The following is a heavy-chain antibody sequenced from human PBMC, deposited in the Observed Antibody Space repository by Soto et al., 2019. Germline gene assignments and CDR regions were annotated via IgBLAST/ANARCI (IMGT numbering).Heavy chain of an antibody. CDR3: ANGDYFSYGMDV. Sequence: LRLSCVASGFTFSNYAMHWVRQVPGKGLEWVAVVSSSTTNKFYADSVKGRFTISRDNSMNTLYLQMNSLRPEDTAVYYCANGDYFSYGMDVWGQGTTVTVS. D-gene: IGHD4-17*01. V-gene: IGHV3-30-3*01. J-gene: IGHJ6*02. CDR2: VSSSTTNK. CDR1: GFTFSNYA.